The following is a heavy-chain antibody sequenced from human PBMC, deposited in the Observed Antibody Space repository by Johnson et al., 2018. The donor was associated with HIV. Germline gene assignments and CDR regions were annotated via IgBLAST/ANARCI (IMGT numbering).Heavy chain of an antibody. Sequence: QVQLLESGGGVVQPGRSLRLACAASGFTFSSFGMHWVRQAPGKGLEWVAVISYDGSNKYYADSVKGRFTMYRDNAKNTLYLQMNSLRADDTAVYYCARDFALGYRWGNGFDIWGQGTMVTVSS. D-gene: IGHD5-18*01. J-gene: IGHJ3*02. V-gene: IGHV3-30*03. CDR2: ISYDGSNK. CDR1: GFTFSSFG. CDR3: ARDFALGYRWGNGFDI.